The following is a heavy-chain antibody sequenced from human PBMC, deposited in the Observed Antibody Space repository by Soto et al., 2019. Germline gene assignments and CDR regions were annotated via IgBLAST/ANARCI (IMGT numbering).Heavy chain of an antibody. CDR3: AAYSSSWYFDY. D-gene: IGHD6-13*01. V-gene: IGHV1-69*06. CDR2: IIPIFGTA. CDR1: GGTFSSYA. Sequence: ASVKVSCKASGGTFSSYAISWVRQAPGQGLEWMGGIIPIFGTANYAQKFQGRVTITADKSTSTAYMELSSLRSEGTAVYYCAAYSSSWYFDYWGQGTLVTVSS. J-gene: IGHJ4*02.